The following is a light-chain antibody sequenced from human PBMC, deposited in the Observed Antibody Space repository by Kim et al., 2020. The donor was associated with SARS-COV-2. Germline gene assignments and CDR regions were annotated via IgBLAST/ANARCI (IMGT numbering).Light chain of an antibody. Sequence: ASVGDRVSIACRASQTIKTYLNWYQQKPGKAPKLLIYATSTLQSGVPSGFSGSGSETDFTLTISSLQVEDFATYYCQQGFASPWTFGRGTKVDIK. CDR3: QQGFASPWT. J-gene: IGKJ1*01. CDR2: ATS. CDR1: QTIKTY. V-gene: IGKV1-39*01.